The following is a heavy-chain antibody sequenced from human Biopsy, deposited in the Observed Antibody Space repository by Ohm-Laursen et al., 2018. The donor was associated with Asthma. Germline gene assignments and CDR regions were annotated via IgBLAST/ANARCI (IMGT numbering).Heavy chain of an antibody. CDR3: ASDFPKDYVRYNFQF. CDR2: HDHEEGGT. D-gene: IGHD4-17*01. V-gene: IGHV1-24*01. Sequence: ASVKVSCKISGYTLTALSMHWVRQAPRQGLEWMGGHDHEEGGTVNARRFQGRVTMTEDTSTDTAYMELSSLSSDDTAVYYCASDFPKDYVRYNFQFWGQGTLVTVSS. CDR1: GYTLTALS. J-gene: IGHJ4*02.